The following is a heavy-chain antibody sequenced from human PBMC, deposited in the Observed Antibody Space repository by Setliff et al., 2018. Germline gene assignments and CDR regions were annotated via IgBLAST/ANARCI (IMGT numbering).Heavy chain of an antibody. CDR3: RQAVVGRDVFDI. D-gene: IGHD1-1*01. CDR1: GGSISSMSYY. CDR2: IDHSGGA. Sequence: PSETLSLTCTVSGGSISSMSYYWGWIRQPPGKGLEWFGEIDHSGGANYNPSLESRVTMSVDTSKKQFSLKLTSVTAADTAMYYCRQAVVGRDVFDIWGQGTMVTVSS. J-gene: IGHJ3*02. V-gene: IGHV4-39*07.